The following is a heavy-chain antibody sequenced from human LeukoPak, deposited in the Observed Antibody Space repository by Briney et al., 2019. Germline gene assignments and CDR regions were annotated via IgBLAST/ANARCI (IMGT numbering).Heavy chain of an antibody. CDR3: ARGNGGSPYDAFHI. Sequence: ATVKVSCKAPGYTFTGHYMHWVRQAPGQGLEWMGWINPNSGGTNYAQTFQGRVTMTRDTSITTAYMELSSLRSDDTAMYYCARGNGGSPYDAFHIWGQGTMVTVSS. V-gene: IGHV1-2*02. CDR2: INPNSGGT. CDR1: GYTFTGHY. J-gene: IGHJ3*02. D-gene: IGHD1-26*01.